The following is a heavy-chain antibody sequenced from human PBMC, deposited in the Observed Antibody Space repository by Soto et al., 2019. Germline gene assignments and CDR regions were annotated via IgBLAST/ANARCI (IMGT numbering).Heavy chain of an antibody. CDR2: VHYSGNA. CDR1: GGSINTYNLF. D-gene: IGHD6-19*01. CDR3: AARIAVAEST. J-gene: IGHJ5*02. Sequence: SETLSLTCTVSGGSINTYNLFWAWIRQPPGKGLEWIASVHYSGNAYYNPSLTTRVTISRDTSKNRVSLELRSVTAADTAVYYCAARIAVAESTCGQGTLVTVDS. V-gene: IGHV4-39*01.